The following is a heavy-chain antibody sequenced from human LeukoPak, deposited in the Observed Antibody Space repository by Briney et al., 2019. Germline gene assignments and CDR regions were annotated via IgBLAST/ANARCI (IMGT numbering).Heavy chain of an antibody. Sequence: SETLSLTCAVSGGSISSYYWSWIRQPAGKGVEWIGRIYNSGTTNYNPSLKSRVTMSVDTSKNEFSLNLNSVTAADTAVYYCARPSPPAATFDYWGQGTLVTVSS. J-gene: IGHJ4*02. CDR1: GGSISSYY. V-gene: IGHV4-4*07. CDR3: ARPSPPAATFDY. CDR2: IYNSGTT. D-gene: IGHD2-15*01.